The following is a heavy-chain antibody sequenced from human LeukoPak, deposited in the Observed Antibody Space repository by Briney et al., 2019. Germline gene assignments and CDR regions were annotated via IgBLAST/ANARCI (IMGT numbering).Heavy chain of an antibody. Sequence: PGGSLRLSCAASGFTFSSYAMSWVRQAPGKGLEWVSYISSSSSTIYYADSVKGRFTISRDNAKNSLYLQMNSLRDEDTAVYYCARDPGYGGNSIYFDYWGQGTLVTVSS. CDR1: GFTFSSYA. J-gene: IGHJ4*02. V-gene: IGHV3-48*02. CDR2: ISSSSSTI. D-gene: IGHD4-23*01. CDR3: ARDPGYGGNSIYFDY.